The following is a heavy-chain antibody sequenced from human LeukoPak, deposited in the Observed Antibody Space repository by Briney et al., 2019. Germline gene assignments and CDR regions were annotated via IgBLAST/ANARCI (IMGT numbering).Heavy chain of an antibody. Sequence: GASVKVSCKASGYTFTSYGINWVRQAPGLGLEWMGWINPNSGDTKNAQNFQGRVTMTRDTSISTVYMELSSLRSDDTAVFYCARASGGGQTSFDIWGQGTVVTVSS. CDR1: GYTFTSYG. CDR3: ARASGGGQTSFDI. D-gene: IGHD3-16*01. V-gene: IGHV1-2*02. J-gene: IGHJ3*02. CDR2: INPNSGDT.